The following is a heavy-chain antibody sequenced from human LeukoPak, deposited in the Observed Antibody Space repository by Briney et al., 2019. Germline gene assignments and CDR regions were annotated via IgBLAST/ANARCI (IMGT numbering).Heavy chain of an antibody. CDR1: GFTVSSNY. V-gene: IGHV3-49*03. CDR3: TRDRGDILTGCSDY. J-gene: IGHJ4*02. Sequence: GGSLRLSCAASGFTVSSNYLSWFRRAPGKGLEWVGFIRSKAYGGTTEYAASVKGRFTISRDDSKSIAYLQMNSLKTEDTAVYYCTRDRGDILTGCSDYWGQGTLITVSS. CDR2: IRSKAYGGTT. D-gene: IGHD3-9*01.